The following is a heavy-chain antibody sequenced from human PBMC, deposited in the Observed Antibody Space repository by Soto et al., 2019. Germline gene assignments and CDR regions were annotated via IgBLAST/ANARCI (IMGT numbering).Heavy chain of an antibody. CDR3: ARDFLVPAAMMWVAFDI. J-gene: IGHJ3*02. CDR1: GFTFSSYS. D-gene: IGHD2-2*01. CDR2: ISSSSSYI. V-gene: IGHV3-21*01. Sequence: EVQLVESGGGLVKPGGSLRLSCAASGFTFSSYSMNWVRQAPGKGLEWVSSISSSSSYIYYADSVKGRFTISRDNAKNSLYLQMNSLRAEDTAVYYCARDFLVPAAMMWVAFDIWGQGTMVTVSS.